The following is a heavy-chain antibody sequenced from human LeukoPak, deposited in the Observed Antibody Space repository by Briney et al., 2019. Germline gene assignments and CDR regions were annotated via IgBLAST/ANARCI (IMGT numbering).Heavy chain of an antibody. Sequence: PGGSLRLSCAASGFTLSSDAMSWVRQAPGKGLEWVSAISGSGGSTHYADSVKGRFTISRDNSKNTLYLQMNSLRAEDTAVYYCAKDRICYDSSGLTHDYWGGGALVTVSS. J-gene: IGHJ4*02. CDR2: ISGSGGST. CDR1: GFTLSSDA. V-gene: IGHV3-23*01. D-gene: IGHD3-22*01. CDR3: AKDRICYDSSGLTHDY.